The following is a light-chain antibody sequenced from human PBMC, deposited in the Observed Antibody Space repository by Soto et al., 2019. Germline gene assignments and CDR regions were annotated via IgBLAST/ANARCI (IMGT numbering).Light chain of an antibody. J-gene: IGKJ4*01. V-gene: IGKV3-15*01. CDR2: GAS. Sequence: ETVMTQSPVTLSVSPGERATLSCRVSQSVSRNFAWYQQRPGQAPRLLIYGASTRATGVPSRLSGSGSGTEFALTISSLQSEDFAVYYCQQYNNWPLTFGGGTKVDIK. CDR3: QQYNNWPLT. CDR1: QSVSRN.